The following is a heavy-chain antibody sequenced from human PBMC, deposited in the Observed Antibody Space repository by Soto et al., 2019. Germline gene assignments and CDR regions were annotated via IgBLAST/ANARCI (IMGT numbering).Heavy chain of an antibody. CDR1: GYSXTSLD. V-gene: IGHV1-8*01. CDR2: MEPSSGKT. D-gene: IGHD3-10*01. Sequence: GXSXKVSFKASGYSXTSLDIHLVRQTTGQGLEWMGWMEPSSGKTGYAQRFQDRVTMTRDTSINTAYMELRSLTSDDTAFYYCARGVTAGVDYWGQGTLGTVSS. CDR3: ARGVTAGVDY. J-gene: IGHJ4*02.